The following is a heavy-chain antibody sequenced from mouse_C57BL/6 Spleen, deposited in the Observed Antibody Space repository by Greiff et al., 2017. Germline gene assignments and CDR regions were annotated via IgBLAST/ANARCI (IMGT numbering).Heavy chain of an antibody. CDR1: GFTFSDYG. J-gene: IGHJ3*01. Sequence: EVMLVESGGGLVKPGGSLKLSCAASGFTFSDYGMHWVRQAPEKGLEWVAYISSGSSTIYYEDTVKGRFTITRDSAKNTLFLQMTSLRSEDTAIYYCARPLNTPQEGFAYWGQGTLVTVSA. CDR2: ISSGSSTI. V-gene: IGHV5-17*01. CDR3: ARPLNTPQEGFAY. D-gene: IGHD3-1*01.